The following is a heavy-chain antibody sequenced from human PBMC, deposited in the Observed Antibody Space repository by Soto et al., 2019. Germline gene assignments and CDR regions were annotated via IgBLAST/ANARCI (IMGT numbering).Heavy chain of an antibody. J-gene: IGHJ3*02. D-gene: IGHD1-1*01. V-gene: IGHV3-30*03. Sequence: PRRSRRLAWAPAGFTFTSYCMQWVRQATGKGLEWVAVISYDGSNKYYADCVKGRFTISRDNSKNTLYLQMNSLRAEDTAVYYCVGWNLRDAFDIWGQGTMVTVSS. CDR1: GFTFTSYC. CDR3: VGWNLRDAFDI. CDR2: ISYDGSNK.